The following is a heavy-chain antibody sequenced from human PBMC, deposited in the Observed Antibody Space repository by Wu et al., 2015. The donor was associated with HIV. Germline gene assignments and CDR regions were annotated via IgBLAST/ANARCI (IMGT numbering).Heavy chain of an antibody. CDR2: INPNSGGT. CDR3: ARNRKDTALFTVYYYGMDV. Sequence: QVQLVQSGAEVKKPGASVKVSCKASGYTFTGYYMHWVRQAPGQGLEWMGWINPNSGGTNYAQKFQGRVTMTRDTSISTAYMELSRLRSDDTAVYYCARNRKDTALFTVYYYGMDVWGQGTTVTVSS. J-gene: IGHJ6*02. CDR1: GYTFTGYY. D-gene: IGHD5-18*01. V-gene: IGHV1-2*02.